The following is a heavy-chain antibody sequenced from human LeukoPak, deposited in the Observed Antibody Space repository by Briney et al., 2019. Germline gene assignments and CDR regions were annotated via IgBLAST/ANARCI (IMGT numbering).Heavy chain of an antibody. J-gene: IGHJ6*02. CDR2: ISGSGGST. CDR3: AVVPAAILGYYYYGMDV. Sequence: GGSLRLSCAASGFTFSSYAMSWVHQAPGKGLEWVSAISGSGGSTYYADSVKGRFTISRDNSKNTLYLQMNSLRAEDTAVYYCAVVPAAILGYYYYGMDVWGQGTTVTVSS. V-gene: IGHV3-23*01. D-gene: IGHD2-2*02. CDR1: GFTFSSYA.